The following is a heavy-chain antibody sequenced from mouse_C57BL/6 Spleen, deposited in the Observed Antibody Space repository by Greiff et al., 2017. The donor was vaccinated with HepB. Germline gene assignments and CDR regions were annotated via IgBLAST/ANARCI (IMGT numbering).Heavy chain of an antibody. J-gene: IGHJ3*01. CDR1: GFTFSDYG. D-gene: IGHD1-1*01. Sequence: EVQLVESGGGLVKPGGSLKLSCAASGFTFSDYGMHWVRQAPEKGLEWVAYISSGSSTIYYADTVKGRFTISRDNANNTLFLQLTRLRSEDTAMYYCARGGDYYYGPWFAYWGQGTLVTVSA. CDR2: ISSGSSTI. CDR3: ARGGDYYYGPWFAY. V-gene: IGHV5-17*01.